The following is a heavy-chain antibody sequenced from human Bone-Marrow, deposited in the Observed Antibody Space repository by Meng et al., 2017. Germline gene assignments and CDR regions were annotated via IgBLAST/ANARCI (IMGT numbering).Heavy chain of an antibody. CDR1: GFTFSSYA. CDR2: VSGSGGST. Sequence: GGSLRLSCAASGFTFSSYAMSWVRQAPGKGLEWVSLVSGSGGSTYYTDSMKGRFTISRDNSKNTLHLQMSSLRAEDTTVYYCAKAGGSFSSGWYEVDYWSQGTLVTVSS. D-gene: IGHD6-19*01. J-gene: IGHJ4*02. V-gene: IGHV3-23*01. CDR3: AKAGGSFSSGWYEVDY.